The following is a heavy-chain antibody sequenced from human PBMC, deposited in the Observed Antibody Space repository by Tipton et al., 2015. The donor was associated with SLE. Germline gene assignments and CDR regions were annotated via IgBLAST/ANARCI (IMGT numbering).Heavy chain of an antibody. CDR3: ARARRTTSSHFDY. J-gene: IGHJ4*02. V-gene: IGHV4-31*03. Sequence: TLSLTCTVSGDSITSITRTNWWSWVRQPPGKGLEWIGYIYHAGSTYYNPSLESRLTISIDTSKNQFSLRLTSMTPADTALYYCARARRTTSSHFDYWGQGTLVTVSS. CDR2: IYHAGST. CDR1: GDSITSITRTNW. D-gene: IGHD1-14*01.